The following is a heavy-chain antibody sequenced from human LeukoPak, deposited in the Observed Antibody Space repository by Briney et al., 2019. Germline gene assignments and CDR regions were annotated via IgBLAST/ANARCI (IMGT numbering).Heavy chain of an antibody. CDR3: ATNGWYCLDH. D-gene: IGHD6-19*01. J-gene: IGHJ1*01. V-gene: IGHV4-59*08. Sequence: SETLSLTCTVSGGSISSYYWSWIRQPPGKGLEWIGEIYHSGSTNYNPSLQSRVTISVDKSNNHFSLRLTSVTAADTAVYYCATNGWYCLDHWGQGALVTVSS. CDR2: IYHSGST. CDR1: GGSISSYY.